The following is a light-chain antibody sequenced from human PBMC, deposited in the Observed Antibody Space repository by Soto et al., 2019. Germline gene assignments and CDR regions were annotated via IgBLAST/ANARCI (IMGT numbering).Light chain of an antibody. CDR1: QSIKDL. V-gene: IGKV1-5*03. CDR2: RAS. J-gene: IGKJ1*01. Sequence: DIQMTQSPATLSASVGDRVTITCRATQSIKDLLAWYHQKSGIAPKLLVYRASTLESGVPSRFSGSGSGTEFTLTINSLQPDDFATYFCPQYRRYSTFGQGTKGE. CDR3: PQYRRYST.